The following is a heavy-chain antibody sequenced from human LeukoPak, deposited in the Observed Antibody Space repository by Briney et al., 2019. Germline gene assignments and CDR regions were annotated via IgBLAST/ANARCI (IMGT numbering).Heavy chain of an antibody. CDR3: ARVGEFHYYYMDV. CDR2: INSDGSST. CDR1: GFTFSSYW. D-gene: IGHD3-10*01. Sequence: GGSLRLSCAASGFTFSSYWMHWVRQAPGKGLVWVSRINSDGSSTSYADSVKGRFTISRDNAKNTLYLQMNSLRAEDTAVYYCARVGEFHYYYMDVWGKGTTVTISS. V-gene: IGHV3-74*01. J-gene: IGHJ6*03.